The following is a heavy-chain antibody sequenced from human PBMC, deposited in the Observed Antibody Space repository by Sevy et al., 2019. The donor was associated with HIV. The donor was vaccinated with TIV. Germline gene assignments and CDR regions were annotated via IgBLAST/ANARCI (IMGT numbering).Heavy chain of an antibody. Sequence: GGSLRLSCAASGFTFSSYAMSWVRQAPGTGLEWVSAISGSGGSTYYADSVKGRFTISRDNSKNTLYLQMNSLRAEDTAVYYCAKDPTHYYGINWFDPWGQRTLVTVSS. J-gene: IGHJ5*02. D-gene: IGHD3-10*01. CDR1: GFTFSSYA. V-gene: IGHV3-23*01. CDR2: ISGSGGST. CDR3: AKDPTHYYGINWFDP.